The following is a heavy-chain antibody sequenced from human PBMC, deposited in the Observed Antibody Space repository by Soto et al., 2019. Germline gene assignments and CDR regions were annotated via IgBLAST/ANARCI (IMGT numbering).Heavy chain of an antibody. Sequence: VKVSCKAPXXXFTAYFMXXXXQAPGQGLEWMGWINPNNGATHYGLSFQGRVTMTRDTSISTAYMELSSLRSDDTAVYYCASHDPGARFDPWGQGTQVTV. D-gene: IGHD1-1*01. V-gene: IGHV1-2*02. CDR3: ASHDPGARFDP. CDR2: INPNNGAT. J-gene: IGHJ5*02. CDR1: XXXFTAYF.